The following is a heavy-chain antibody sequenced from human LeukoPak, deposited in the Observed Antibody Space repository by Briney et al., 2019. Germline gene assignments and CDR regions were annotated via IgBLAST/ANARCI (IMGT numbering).Heavy chain of an antibody. CDR3: VREDWGSGTIIDY. CDR2: IDGNAGLT. CDR1: GFTLARHH. D-gene: IGHD1-14*01. Sequence: ASLKVSRKASGFTLARHHISWVRQATGQGLEWMGWIDGNAGLTMYAQRFKGRVTMTRDTSTTTAYMELRSLRLDDTAVYYCVREDWGSGTIIDYWGQGTLVTVSS. J-gene: IGHJ4*02. V-gene: IGHV1-18*01.